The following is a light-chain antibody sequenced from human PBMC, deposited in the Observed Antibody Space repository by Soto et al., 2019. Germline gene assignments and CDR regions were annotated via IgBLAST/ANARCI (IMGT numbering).Light chain of an antibody. V-gene: IGKV3-11*01. J-gene: IGKJ4*01. CDR2: DVS. CDR1: QSISSH. Sequence: EIVLTQSPATLSLSPGERATLSCRASQSISSHLAWYQQKPGQAPRLLMYDVSNRATDIPARFSGSGSGTDLTLSFSSLEPEDFAVYYSQQRPNWPLTFGGGTKVEIK. CDR3: QQRPNWPLT.